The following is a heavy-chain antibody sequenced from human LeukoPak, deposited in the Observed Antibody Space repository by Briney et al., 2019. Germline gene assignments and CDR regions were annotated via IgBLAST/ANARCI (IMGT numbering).Heavy chain of an antibody. CDR2: IYHSGST. Sequence: SETLSLTCAVSGGSISSGGYSWSWIRQPPGKGLEWIGYIYHSGSTYYNPSLKSRVTISVDRSKNQFSLKLSSVTAADTAVYYCASIVVPAPSYYYGMDVWGQGTTVTISS. J-gene: IGHJ6*02. CDR3: ASIVVPAPSYYYGMDV. D-gene: IGHD2-2*01. V-gene: IGHV4-30-2*01. CDR1: GGSISSGGYS.